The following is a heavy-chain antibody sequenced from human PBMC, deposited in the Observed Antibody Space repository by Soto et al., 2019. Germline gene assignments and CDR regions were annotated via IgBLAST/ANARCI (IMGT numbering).Heavy chain of an antibody. CDR3: VRDSGRGFYFDY. D-gene: IGHD3-10*01. J-gene: IGHJ4*02. CDR1: GFTFSDHY. V-gene: IGHV3-72*01. CDR2: IRNRPNSYTT. Sequence: EVQLVESGGGLVQPGRSLRLSCAASGFTFSDHYMDWVRQAPGKGLEWVGRIRNRPNSYTTQYAASVKGRFAVLRDDSENLVYLQMNDLKTEDTAVYYCVRDSGRGFYFDYWGQGAQVTVSS.